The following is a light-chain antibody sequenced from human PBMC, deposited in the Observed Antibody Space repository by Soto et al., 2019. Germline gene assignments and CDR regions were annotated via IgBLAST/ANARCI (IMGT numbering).Light chain of an antibody. CDR1: SSNIGSNT. V-gene: IGLV1-44*01. CDR2: SDD. Sequence: QSALTQSPSASGTPGQTVTISCSGSSSNIGSNTMNWYQQFPGTAPKLFIYSDDQRPSGVPDRFSGSRSGTSASLTISGLQSEDEADYFCSTWEDALNGVVFGGGTQLTVL. CDR3: STWEDALNGVV. J-gene: IGLJ2*01.